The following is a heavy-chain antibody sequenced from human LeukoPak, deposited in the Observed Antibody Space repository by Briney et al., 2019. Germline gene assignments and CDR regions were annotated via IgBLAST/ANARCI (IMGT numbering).Heavy chain of an antibody. CDR1: GYTFTSYG. CDR2: ISAYNGNT. J-gene: IGHJ6*02. V-gene: IGHV1-18*01. CDR3: ARETVVVPAAMVLYYYGMDV. D-gene: IGHD2-2*01. Sequence: ASVKVSCKASGYTFTSYGISWVRQAPGQGLEWMGWISAYNGNTNYAQKLQGRVTMTTDTSTSTAYMEPRSLRSDDTAVYYCARETVVVPAAMVLYYYGMDVWGQGTTVTVSS.